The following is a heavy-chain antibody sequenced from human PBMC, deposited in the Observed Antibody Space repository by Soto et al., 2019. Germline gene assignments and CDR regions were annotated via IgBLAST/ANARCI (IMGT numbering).Heavy chain of an antibody. D-gene: IGHD6-6*01. CDR1: GYDFTTYG. J-gene: IGHJ4*02. CDR2: ISAHNGNT. V-gene: IGHV1-18*01. CDR3: ARGRDGDY. Sequence: QVHLVQSGAEVKKPGASVKVSCKGSGYDFTTYGITWVRQAPGQGLEWMAWISAHNGNTDYAQKLQGRVTVTRDTSTSTAYMELRSLRSDGTAVYYCARGRDGDYWGQGALVTASS.